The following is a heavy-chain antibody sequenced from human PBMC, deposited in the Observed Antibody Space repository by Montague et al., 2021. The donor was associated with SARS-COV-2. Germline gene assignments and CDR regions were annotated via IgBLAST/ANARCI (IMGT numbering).Heavy chain of an antibody. CDR1: GGSISSSSYY. J-gene: IGHJ4*02. V-gene: IGHV4-39*01. CDR3: ARQMGQSSIFGVVVQYYFDY. CDR2: IYYSGST. Sequence: SETLSLTCTVSGGSISSSSYYWGWIRQPPGKGLEWIGGIYYSGSTYYNSSLKSRVTISVDTSKNQFSLKLSSVTAADTAVYYCARQMGQSSIFGVVVQYYFDYWGQGTLVTVSS. D-gene: IGHD3-3*01.